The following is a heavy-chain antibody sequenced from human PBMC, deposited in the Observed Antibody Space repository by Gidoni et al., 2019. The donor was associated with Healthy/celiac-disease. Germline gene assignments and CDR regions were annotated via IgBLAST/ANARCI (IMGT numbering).Heavy chain of an antibody. D-gene: IGHD2-2*01. CDR2: IKQDGSEK. J-gene: IGHJ4*02. V-gene: IGHV3-7*01. Sequence: EVQLVESGGGLVQPGGSLRLSCAASGFTFSSYWMSWVRQAPGKGREWVANIKQDGSEKYYVDSVKGRFTISRDNAKNSLYLQMNSLRAEDTAVYYCASGPDIVVVPAYYWGQGTLVTVSS. CDR1: GFTFSSYW. CDR3: ASGPDIVVVPAYY.